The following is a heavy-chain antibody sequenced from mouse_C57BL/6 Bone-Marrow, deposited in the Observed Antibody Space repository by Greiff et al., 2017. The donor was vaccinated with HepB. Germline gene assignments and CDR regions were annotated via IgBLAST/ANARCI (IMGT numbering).Heavy chain of an antibody. CDR1: GFTFSDYY. D-gene: IGHD1-1*01. J-gene: IGHJ2*01. Sequence: EVQGVESGGGLVQPGGSLKLSCAASGFTFSDYYMYWVRQTPEKRLEWVAYISNGGGSTYYPDTVKGRFTISRDNAKNTLYLQMSRLKSEDTAMYYCARHVPIYYYGSSYGYFDYWGQGTTLTVSS. V-gene: IGHV5-12*01. CDR2: ISNGGGST. CDR3: ARHVPIYYYGSSYGYFDY.